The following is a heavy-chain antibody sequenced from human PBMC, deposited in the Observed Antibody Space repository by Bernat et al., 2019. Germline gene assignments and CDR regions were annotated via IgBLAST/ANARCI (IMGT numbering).Heavy chain of an antibody. CDR1: GFTFSSYA. Sequence: QVQLVESGGGVVQPGRSLRLSCAASGFTFSSYAMHWVRQAPGKGLEWVAVISYDGSNKYYADSVKGRFTISRDNSKNTLYLQMNSLRAEDTAVYYCARDRGVAVVGSEFDPWGQGTLVTVSS. D-gene: IGHD6-19*01. V-gene: IGHV3-30-3*01. CDR3: ARDRGVAVVGSEFDP. J-gene: IGHJ5*02. CDR2: ISYDGSNK.